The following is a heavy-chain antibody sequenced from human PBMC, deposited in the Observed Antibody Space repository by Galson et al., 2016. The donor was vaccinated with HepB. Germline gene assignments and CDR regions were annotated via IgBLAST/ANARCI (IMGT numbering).Heavy chain of an antibody. Sequence: SLRLSCAASGFTFSTYSMNWVRKAPGKGLEWVSFISITSGYKYYAHSLKGRVTISRGNSKNTLYLQMNSLRAEDTAVYYCAKDPLLLGVVMSAATSWGQGTLVTVSP. CDR1: GFTFSTYS. CDR2: ISITSGYK. CDR3: AKDPLLLGVVMSAATS. D-gene: IGHD2-15*01. V-gene: IGHV3-21*01. J-gene: IGHJ4*02.